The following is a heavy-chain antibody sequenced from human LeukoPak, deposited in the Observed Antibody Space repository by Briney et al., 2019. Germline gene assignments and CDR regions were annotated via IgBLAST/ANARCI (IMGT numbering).Heavy chain of an antibody. V-gene: IGHV3-23*01. J-gene: IGHJ4*02. Sequence: GGSLRLSCAASGFTFSSYAMSWVRQAPGKGLEWVSAVSGSGGSTYYADSVKGRFTISRDNSKNTLYLQMNSLETEDTAMYYCTYTSSSGVVYWGQGTLVTVSS. D-gene: IGHD6-6*01. CDR3: TYTSSSGVVY. CDR2: VSGSGGST. CDR1: GFTFSSYA.